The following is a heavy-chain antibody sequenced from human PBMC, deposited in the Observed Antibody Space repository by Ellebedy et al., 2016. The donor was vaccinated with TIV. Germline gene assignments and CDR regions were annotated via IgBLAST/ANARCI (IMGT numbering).Heavy chain of an antibody. Sequence: ESLKISCTVSGGSISSYYWSWIRQPAGKGLEWIGRIYTSGSTNYNPSLKSRVTMSVDTSKNQFSLKLSSVTAADTAVYYCARGGHIAVARRVHFDYWGQGTLVTVSS. D-gene: IGHD6-19*01. V-gene: IGHV4-4*07. CDR2: IYTSGST. J-gene: IGHJ4*02. CDR3: ARGGHIAVARRVHFDY. CDR1: GGSISSYY.